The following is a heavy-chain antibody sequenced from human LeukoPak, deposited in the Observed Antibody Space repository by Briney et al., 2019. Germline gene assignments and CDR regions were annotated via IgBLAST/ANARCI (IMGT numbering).Heavy chain of an antibody. J-gene: IGHJ4*02. D-gene: IGHD5-24*01. V-gene: IGHV4-59*11. CDR1: GGSISTHN. CDR3: ARDGYNFGYFDY. Sequence: SETLSLTCTVSGGSISTHNWNWIRQTPGKGLEWIGYVCYNGGTRSNPSLRTRLTISVDTSKTQFSLSLRSVAAADTAVYFCARDGYNFGYFDYWGQGILVTVSS. CDR2: VCYNGGT.